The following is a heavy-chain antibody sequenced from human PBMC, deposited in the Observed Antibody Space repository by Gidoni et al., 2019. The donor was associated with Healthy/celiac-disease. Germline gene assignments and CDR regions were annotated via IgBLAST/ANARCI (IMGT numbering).Heavy chain of an antibody. CDR1: GGSIISYY. J-gene: IGHJ4*02. CDR3: ARVSEWEATDY. V-gene: IGHV4-59*01. D-gene: IGHD1-26*01. Sequence: QVQLQESGPGLVKPSETLSLTCTVPGGSIISYYWSWIRQPPGKGLEWIGYISYSGSTNYNPSLKSRVTISVDTSKNQFSLKLSSVTAADTAVYYCARVSEWEATDYWGQGTLVTVSS. CDR2: ISYSGST.